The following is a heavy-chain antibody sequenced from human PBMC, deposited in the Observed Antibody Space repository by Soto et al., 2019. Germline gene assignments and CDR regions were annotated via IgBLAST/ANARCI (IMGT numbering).Heavy chain of an antibody. Sequence: ESGGGLVQPGGSLTLSCVVSGSTIDDYAMHWVRQVPGKGLEWVSGIFLVGGGTGYADSVKGRFTISRDRARSSLSLQMSSLRIEDTAVYYCGKDLSRGGLESWGQGTRVTVSS. CDR3: GKDLSRGGLES. V-gene: IGHV3-9*01. D-gene: IGHD3-16*01. J-gene: IGHJ4*02. CDR2: IFLVGGGT. CDR1: GSTIDDYA.